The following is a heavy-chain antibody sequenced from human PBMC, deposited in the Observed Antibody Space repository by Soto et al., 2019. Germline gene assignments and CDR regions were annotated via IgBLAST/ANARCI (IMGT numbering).Heavy chain of an antibody. D-gene: IGHD6-19*01. V-gene: IGHV3-30-3*01. CDR2: ISYDGSNK. J-gene: IGHJ6*02. CDR3: AREYGGSIAVAGTGYYYYYGMDV. CDR1: GFTFSSYA. Sequence: QVQLVESGGGVVQPGRSLRLSCAASGFTFSSYAMHWVRQAPGKGLEWVAVISYDGSNKYYADSVKGRFTISRDNSKNPLYLQMNSLRAEDTAVYYCAREYGGSIAVAGTGYYYYYGMDVWGQGTTVTVSS.